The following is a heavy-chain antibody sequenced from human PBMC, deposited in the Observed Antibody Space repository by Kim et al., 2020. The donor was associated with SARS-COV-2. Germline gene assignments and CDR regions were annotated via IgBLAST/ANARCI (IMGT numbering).Heavy chain of an antibody. CDR2: IWYDGSNT. CDR1: GFTFSSYG. Sequence: GGSLRLSCAASGFTFSSYGMHWVRQAPGKGLEWVAAIWYDGSNTYYADSVKGRFTISRDNSKNTLYLQMNSLRAEDTAVYYCARDYGSSWDYYYYYGMDVWGQGTTVTVSS. D-gene: IGHD6-13*01. V-gene: IGHV3-33*01. CDR3: ARDYGSSWDYYYYYGMDV. J-gene: IGHJ6*02.